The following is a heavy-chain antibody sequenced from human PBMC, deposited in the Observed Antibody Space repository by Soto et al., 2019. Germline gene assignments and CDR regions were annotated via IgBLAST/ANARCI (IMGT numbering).Heavy chain of an antibody. CDR2: IYYSGST. CDR1: GGSISSYY. CDR3: ARDLGDVYCSGGSCYSFGAFDI. D-gene: IGHD2-15*01. V-gene: IGHV4-59*01. J-gene: IGHJ3*02. Sequence: QVQLQESGPGLVKPSETLSLTCTVSGGSISSYYWSWIRQPPGKGLEWIGYIYYSGSTNDNPSLKSRVTKSVVTSKNQFSLKLSSVTAADTAVYYWARDLGDVYCSGGSCYSFGAFDIWGQGTMVTVSS.